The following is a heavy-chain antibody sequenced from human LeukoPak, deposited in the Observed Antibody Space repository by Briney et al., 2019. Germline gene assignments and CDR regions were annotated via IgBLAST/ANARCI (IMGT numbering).Heavy chain of an antibody. CDR1: GFTFSSYS. J-gene: IGHJ3*02. CDR2: ISSSSSYI. D-gene: IGHD2-15*01. Sequence: GGSLRLSCAASGFTFSSYSMNWVRQAPGKGLEWVSSISSSSSYIYYADSVKGRFTTSRDNAKNSLYLQMNSLRAEDTAVYYCARGGGVVVHDAFDIWGQGTMVTVSS. V-gene: IGHV3-21*01. CDR3: ARGGGVVVHDAFDI.